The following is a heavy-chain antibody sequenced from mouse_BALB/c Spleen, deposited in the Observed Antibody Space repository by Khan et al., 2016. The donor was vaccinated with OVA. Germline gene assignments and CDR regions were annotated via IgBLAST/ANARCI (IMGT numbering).Heavy chain of an antibody. V-gene: IGHV1-63*02. Sequence: VQLQESGAELVRPGTSVKMSCKAAGFTFTNYWIGWIKQRPGHGLEWIGDFFPGGDYTDDNEKFKGRATLTADAFSSTAYLQLSSLTSEDSAIYYCARGSRYDSYLDYWGPGTILTVSS. J-gene: IGHJ2*01. CDR2: FFPGGDYT. CDR1: GFTFTNYW. D-gene: IGHD2-14*01. CDR3: ARGSRYDSYLDY.